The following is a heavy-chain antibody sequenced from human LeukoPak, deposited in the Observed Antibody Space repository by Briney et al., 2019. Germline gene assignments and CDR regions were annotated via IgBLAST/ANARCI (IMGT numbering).Heavy chain of an antibody. CDR3: ARGEPYYYDSSGYYPFDY. J-gene: IGHJ4*02. CDR1: GFTFSTYG. V-gene: IGHV3-30*02. CDR2: IWNDGSNQ. Sequence: TGGSLRLSCAASGFTFSTYGMHWFRQAPGKGLEWLAFIWNDGSNQYYADSVKGRITISRDNPKNTLYLQMNSLRAEDTAVYYCARGEPYYYDSSGYYPFDYWGQGTLVTVSS. D-gene: IGHD3-22*01.